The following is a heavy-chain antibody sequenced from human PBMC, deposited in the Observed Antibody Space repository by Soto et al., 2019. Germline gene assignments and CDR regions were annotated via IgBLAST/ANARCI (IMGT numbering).Heavy chain of an antibody. D-gene: IGHD5-12*01. Sequence: GRSLRLSCAASGFTFSSYAMSWVRQAPGKGLEWVSSISGSGGITYYADSVKGRFTISRDNSKDTLYLQMSSLRAEDTAVYYCAKGLARVEVGNRAYGMDVWGQGKTVYVS. CDR1: GFTFSSYA. V-gene: IGHV3-23*01. CDR3: AKGLARVEVGNRAYGMDV. CDR2: ISGSGGIT. J-gene: IGHJ6*02.